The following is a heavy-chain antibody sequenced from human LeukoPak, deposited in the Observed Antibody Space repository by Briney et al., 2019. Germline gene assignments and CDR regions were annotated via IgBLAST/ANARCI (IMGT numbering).Heavy chain of an antibody. CDR1: GGSISSGTYY. CDR3: ARPNNAVSSDAFDI. V-gene: IGHV4-61*01. Sequence: SQTLSLTCTVSGGSISSGTYYRSWVRQPAGKGLEWIGYIYYRGSINYNPSLKSRVTISVDPSKNQFSLKLRSVTAADTAVYYCARPNNAVSSDAFDIWGQGTMVTVSS. D-gene: IGHD1/OR15-1a*01. CDR2: IYYRGSI. J-gene: IGHJ3*02.